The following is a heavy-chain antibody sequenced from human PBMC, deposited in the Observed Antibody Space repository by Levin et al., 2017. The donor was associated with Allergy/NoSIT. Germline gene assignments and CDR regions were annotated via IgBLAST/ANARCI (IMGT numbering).Heavy chain of an antibody. J-gene: IGHJ4*02. V-gene: IGHV1-8*01. Sequence: ASVKVSCKASGYTFTNYNIEWLRQATGQGLEWMGWMTPNSGNTGYAQKFQGRVTMTRNTSITTAYMELRSLRSDDTAVYYCARGPEGGWHCDMDYWGQGTLVTVSS. CDR1: GYTFTNYN. D-gene: IGHD6-19*01. CDR3: ARGPEGGWHCDMDY. CDR2: MTPNSGNT.